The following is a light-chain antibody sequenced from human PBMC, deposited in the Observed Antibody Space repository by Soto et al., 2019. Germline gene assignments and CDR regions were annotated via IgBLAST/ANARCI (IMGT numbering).Light chain of an antibody. Sequence: QSALTQPASVSGSPGQSITISCTGTSSDVGAYNYVSWYQQPPGKAPKLMIYEVTNRPSGVSNRFSGSKSGNTASLTISGLKAEVGADYSCSSYTSSSTWVFGVGTQLTVL. CDR2: EVT. V-gene: IGLV2-14*01. CDR3: SSYTSSSTWV. J-gene: IGLJ3*02. CDR1: SSDVGAYNY.